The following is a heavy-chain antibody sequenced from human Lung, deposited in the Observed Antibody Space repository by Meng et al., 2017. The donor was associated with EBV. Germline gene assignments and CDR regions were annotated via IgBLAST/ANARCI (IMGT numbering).Heavy chain of an antibody. D-gene: IGHD3-10*01. Sequence: VEVQEWGHRLLNPSSTLARNCAVSGGSIRDYNSTSIRQSPGRGLEWIGEIDHRWNPKHNTSLKSRVTISLDTSKKQFSLKVSAVTAADSAVYYCERRGPSGNFAPWSQGALVTVSS. CDR1: GGSIRDYN. CDR2: IDHRWNP. V-gene: IGHV4-34*01. CDR3: ERRGPSGNFAP. J-gene: IGHJ5*02.